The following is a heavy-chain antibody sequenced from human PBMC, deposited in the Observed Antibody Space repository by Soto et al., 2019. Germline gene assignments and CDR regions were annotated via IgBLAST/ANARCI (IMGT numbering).Heavy chain of an antibody. D-gene: IGHD5-12*01. Sequence: EVQLVESGGGLVQPGGSLRLSCAASGFTFSSYAMHWVRQAPGKGLEYVSVINSNGGGTDYANSVKGIFTISRDNSKNTPYLKMGSLRAEDMAVYYGASTSGYAFDYWGRGTLVTVSS. V-gene: IGHV3-64*01. CDR2: INSNGGGT. CDR1: GFTFSSYA. J-gene: IGHJ4*02. CDR3: ASTSGYAFDY.